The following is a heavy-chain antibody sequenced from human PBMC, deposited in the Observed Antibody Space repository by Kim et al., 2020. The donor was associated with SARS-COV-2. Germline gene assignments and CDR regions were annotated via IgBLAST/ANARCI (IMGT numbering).Heavy chain of an antibody. CDR3: AYSGSNWGY. J-gene: IGHJ4*02. Sequence: GSTNDNPSLKIRVTISVDTYKNQFSLKLSSVTAADTAVYYCAYSGSNWGYWGQGTLVTVSS. D-gene: IGHD1-26*01. CDR2: GST. V-gene: IGHV4-34*01.